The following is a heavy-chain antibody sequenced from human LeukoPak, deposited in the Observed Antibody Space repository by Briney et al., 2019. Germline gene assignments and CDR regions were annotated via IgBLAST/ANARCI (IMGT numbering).Heavy chain of an antibody. CDR2: ISPYNSKT. CDR1: GYSFSSYG. D-gene: IGHD6-6*01. J-gene: IGHJ4*02. CDR3: ARDIIAARPKRYYFDY. V-gene: IGHV1-18*01. Sequence: ASVRVSCKTSGYSFSSYGITWVRQVPGQGLEWMGWISPYNSKTKYAENLQDRITMTTDTSSTTAYMDLRSLRSDDTAMYYCARDIIAARPKRYYFDYWGQGTLVTVSS.